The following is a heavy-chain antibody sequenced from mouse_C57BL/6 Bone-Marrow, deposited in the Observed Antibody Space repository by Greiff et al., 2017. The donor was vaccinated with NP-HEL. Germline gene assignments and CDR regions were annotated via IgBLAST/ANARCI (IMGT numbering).Heavy chain of an antibody. CDR3: VRPSDGYWAMDY. CDR2: IRSKSNNYAT. V-gene: IGHV10-1*01. D-gene: IGHD2-3*01. CDR1: GFSFNTYA. J-gene: IGHJ4*01. Sequence: EVQVVESGGGLVQPKGSLKLSCAASGFSFNTYAMNWVRQAPGKGLEWVARIRSKSNNYATYYADSVKDRFTISRDDSESMLYLQMNNLKTEDTAMYYCVRPSDGYWAMDYWGQGTSVTVSS.